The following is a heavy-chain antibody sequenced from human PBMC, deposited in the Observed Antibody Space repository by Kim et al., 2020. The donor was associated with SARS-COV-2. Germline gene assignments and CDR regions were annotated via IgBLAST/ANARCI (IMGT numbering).Heavy chain of an antibody. Sequence: SETLSLTCAVYGGSFSGYYWSWIRQPPGKGLEWIGEINHSGSTNYNPSLKSRVTISVDTSKNQFSLKLSSVTAADTAVYYCARAGPIGLRIAAAQRSYYFDYWGQGTLVTVSS. J-gene: IGHJ4*02. V-gene: IGHV4-34*01. D-gene: IGHD6-13*01. CDR3: ARAGPIGLRIAAAQRSYYFDY. CDR2: INHSGST. CDR1: GGSFSGYY.